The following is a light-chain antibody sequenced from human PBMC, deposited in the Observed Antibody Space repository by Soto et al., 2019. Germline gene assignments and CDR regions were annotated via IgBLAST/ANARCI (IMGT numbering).Light chain of an antibody. V-gene: IGKV3-20*01. CDR1: QSVSNNY. J-gene: IGKJ4*02. CDR2: GAS. Sequence: SARTLSVSGGGGDLVCRRASQSVSNNYLAWYQQKPGQAPRLLIYGASNRATGIPDRFSGSGSGTNDTRPLCRHACGAAVANYWAQYASSGTFGEGTKVDIK. CDR3: AQYASSGT.